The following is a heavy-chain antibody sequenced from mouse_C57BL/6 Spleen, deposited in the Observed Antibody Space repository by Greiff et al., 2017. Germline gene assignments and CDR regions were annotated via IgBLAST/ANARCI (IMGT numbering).Heavy chain of an antibody. CDR1: GYAFSSSW. J-gene: IGHJ4*01. Sequence: QVQLQQSGPELVKPGASVKISCKASGYAFSSSWMNWVKQRPGKGLEWIGRIYPGDGDTNYNGKFKGKATLTADKSSSTAYMQLSSLTSVDSADYLCEKLDAYAMDYWGQGTSVTVSS. CDR3: EKLDAYAMDY. V-gene: IGHV1-82*01. CDR2: IYPGDGDT.